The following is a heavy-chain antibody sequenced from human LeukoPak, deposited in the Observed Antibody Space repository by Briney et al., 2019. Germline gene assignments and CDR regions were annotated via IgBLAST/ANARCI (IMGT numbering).Heavy chain of an antibody. Sequence: GGSLRLSCTASGXTFSSYGVHWVRQAPGEGLEWVAVISYDGSSKYYADSVKGRFTISRDNSKNTLHLQMNSLRAEDTAVYYCAKDGGSYLNWIDPWGQGTLVTVSS. V-gene: IGHV3-30*18. CDR2: ISYDGSSK. CDR1: GXTFSSYG. J-gene: IGHJ5*02. CDR3: AKDGGSYLNWIDP. D-gene: IGHD1-26*01.